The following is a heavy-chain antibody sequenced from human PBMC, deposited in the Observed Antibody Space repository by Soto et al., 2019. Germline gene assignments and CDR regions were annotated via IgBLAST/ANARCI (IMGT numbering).Heavy chain of an antibody. CDR3: ARGYGSGSYYGH. J-gene: IGHJ4*02. CDR2: INPSGGDT. D-gene: IGHD3-10*01. V-gene: IGHV1-46*01. CDR1: GYSFTNYF. Sequence: ASVKVSCKASGYSFTNYFMHWVRQAPGQGPEWMGIINPSGGDTRYAENFQGRVTMTRDTSTSTVYMELSSLRSEDTAVYYCARGYGSGSYYGHWGQQSRFAISS.